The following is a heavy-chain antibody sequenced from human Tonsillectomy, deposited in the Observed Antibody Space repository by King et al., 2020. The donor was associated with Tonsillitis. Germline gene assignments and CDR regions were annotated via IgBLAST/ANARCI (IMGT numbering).Heavy chain of an antibody. V-gene: IGHV4-59*01. D-gene: IGHD1-26*01. CDR3: ASLAVRWELPGHAFDS. CDR2: IYYSGST. CDR1: GGSISSYY. J-gene: IGHJ3*02. Sequence: QLQESGPGLVKPSETLSLTCTVSGGSISSYYWSWIRQPPGKGLEWIGYIYYSGSTNYNPSLKSRVTISVDTSKNQFSLKLSSVTAADTAVYYRASLAVRWELPGHAFDSWGQGTMVTVSS.